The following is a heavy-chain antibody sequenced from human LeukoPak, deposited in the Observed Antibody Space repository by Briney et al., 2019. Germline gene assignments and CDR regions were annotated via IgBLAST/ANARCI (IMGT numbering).Heavy chain of an antibody. D-gene: IGHD6-13*01. CDR3: ATTYSSSWYGGNYYYGMGV. CDR2: IYPGDSDT. V-gene: IGHV5-51*01. Sequence: GEALKISCKGSGYSFTSYWIGRVRQMPGKGLEWIGIIYPGDSDTRYSPSFHGQVTISADKSTSTTYLQWSSLKASDTAMYYCATTYSSSWYGGNYYYGMGVWGQGTTVTVSS. CDR1: GYSFTSYW. J-gene: IGHJ6*02.